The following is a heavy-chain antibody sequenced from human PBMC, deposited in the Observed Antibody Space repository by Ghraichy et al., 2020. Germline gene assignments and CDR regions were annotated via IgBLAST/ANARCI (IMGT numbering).Heavy chain of an antibody. CDR1: NSKVNAYR. J-gene: IGHJ6*02. CDR2: ISSSGTTT. V-gene: IGHV3-48*02. Sequence: GGSLRLSCEAFNSKVNAYRMISDRQTPGKGLELVSYISSSGTTTKYADSVKGRFTISRDSAKNSLYLQVNNLRDEDTAVYSCARGAPGDPKSGPLVVWGLGTTINVS. D-gene: IGHD3-16*01. CDR3: ARGAPGDPKSGPLVV.